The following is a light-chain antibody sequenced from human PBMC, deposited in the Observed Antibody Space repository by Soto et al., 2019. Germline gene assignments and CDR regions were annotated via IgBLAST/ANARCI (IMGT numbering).Light chain of an antibody. CDR3: RPYRRMRSIV. J-gene: IGLJ1*01. CDR1: SSDVGGYKY. CDR2: EVN. Sequence: QSVLTQPASVSGSPGQSITISCTGTSSDVGGYKYVSWYQQHPGKAPKVMIYEVNNRPSGVSTRFCGSKSGNAASLNICGLEADDEGDYYCRPYRRMRSIVFGTGNKV. V-gene: IGLV2-14*01.